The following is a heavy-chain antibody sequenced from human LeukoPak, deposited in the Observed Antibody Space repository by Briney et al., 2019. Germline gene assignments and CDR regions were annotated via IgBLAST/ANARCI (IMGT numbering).Heavy chain of an antibody. CDR3: AREIERDYYGSGRHY. CDR2: ITGTGGTA. CDR1: GFTFSDYA. D-gene: IGHD3-10*01. Sequence: GGSLRLSCAASGFTFSDYALSWVRQAPVKGLEWVSTITGTGGTAYYADSVKGRFTISRDNAKNSLYLQMNSLRAEDTAVYYCAREIERDYYGSGRHYWGQGTLVTVSS. V-gene: IGHV3-23*01. J-gene: IGHJ4*02.